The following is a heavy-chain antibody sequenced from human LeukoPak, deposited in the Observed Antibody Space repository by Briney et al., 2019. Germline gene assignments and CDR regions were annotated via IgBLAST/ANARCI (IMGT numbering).Heavy chain of an antibody. D-gene: IGHD5-12*01. CDR3: ARAYSGYDSCDY. CDR2: ISAYNGNT. V-gene: IGHV1-18*01. J-gene: IGHJ4*02. CDR1: GYTFTSYG. Sequence: ASVKVSCKASGYTFTSYGISWVRQAPGQGLEWMGWISAYNGNTNYAQKLQGRVTMTTDTSTSTAYMELRSPRSDDTAVYYCARAYSGYDSCDYWGQGTLVTVSS.